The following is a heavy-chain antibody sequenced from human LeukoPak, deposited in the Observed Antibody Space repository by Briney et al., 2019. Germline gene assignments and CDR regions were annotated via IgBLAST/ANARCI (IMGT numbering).Heavy chain of an antibody. D-gene: IGHD5-12*01. CDR1: GGSFSGYY. Sequence: SETLSLTCAVYGGSFSGYYWSWIRPPPGKGLEWIGEINHSGSTNYNPSLKSRVTISVDKSKNQFSLKLSSVTAADTAVYYCARGESASGRDYWGQGTLVTVSS. CDR3: ARGESASGRDY. CDR2: INHSGST. V-gene: IGHV4-34*01. J-gene: IGHJ4*02.